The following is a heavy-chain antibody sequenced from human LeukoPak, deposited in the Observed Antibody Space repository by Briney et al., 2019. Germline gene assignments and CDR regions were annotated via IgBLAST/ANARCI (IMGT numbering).Heavy chain of an antibody. V-gene: IGHV1-69*13. CDR1: GYTFTTYG. CDR2: IIPIFGTA. CDR3: ARDWRGYCSSTSCYTIE. Sequence: SVKVSCKASGYTFTTYGINWVRQAPGQGLEWMGGIIPIFGTANYAQKFQGRVTITADESTSTAYMELSSLRSEDTAVYYCARDWRGYCSSTSCYTIEWGQGTLVTVSS. D-gene: IGHD2-2*02. J-gene: IGHJ4*02.